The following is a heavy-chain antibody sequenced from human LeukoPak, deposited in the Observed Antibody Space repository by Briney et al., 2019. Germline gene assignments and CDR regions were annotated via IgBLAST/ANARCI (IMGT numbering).Heavy chain of an antibody. CDR2: ISSSGSTI. Sequence: GGSLRLSCAASGFTFSDYYMSWIRQAPGKGLEWVSYISSSGSTIYYADSVKGRFTISRDNAKNSLYLQMNSLRAEDTAVYYCARARYSSSWEADNWLDPWGQGTLVTVSS. D-gene: IGHD6-13*01. V-gene: IGHV3-11*01. CDR3: ARARYSSSWEADNWLDP. J-gene: IGHJ5*02. CDR1: GFTFSDYY.